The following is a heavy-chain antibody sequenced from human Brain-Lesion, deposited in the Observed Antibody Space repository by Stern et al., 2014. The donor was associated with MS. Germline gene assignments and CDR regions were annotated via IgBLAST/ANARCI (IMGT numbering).Heavy chain of an antibody. CDR3: ARDVGGAFDY. Sequence: QVQLQQWGAGLLKPSETLSLTCGVHGGSFSGYYWTWIRQPPGKGLEWIGEINHSGRINYNPSLESRVTMSVDTSKHQLSLRLSSATAADTAVYYCARDVGGAFDYWGQGTLVTVSS. J-gene: IGHJ4*02. V-gene: IGHV4-34*01. CDR2: INHSGRI. D-gene: IGHD2-21*01. CDR1: GGSFSGYY.